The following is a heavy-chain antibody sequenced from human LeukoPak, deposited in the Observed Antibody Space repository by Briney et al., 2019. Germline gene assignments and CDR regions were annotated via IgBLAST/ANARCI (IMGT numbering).Heavy chain of an antibody. CDR3: TRGPRPFDY. CDR2: ITKKIDGGTT. Sequence: GGSLRLSCAASGFTFSNAWMSWVRQAPGKGLEWVGRITKKIDGGTTTYAAPVRGRFTISRDDSKDTLYLQMNSLKTDDTAVYYCTRGPRPFDYWGQGTLVTVSS. J-gene: IGHJ4*02. CDR1: GFTFSNAW. V-gene: IGHV3-15*01.